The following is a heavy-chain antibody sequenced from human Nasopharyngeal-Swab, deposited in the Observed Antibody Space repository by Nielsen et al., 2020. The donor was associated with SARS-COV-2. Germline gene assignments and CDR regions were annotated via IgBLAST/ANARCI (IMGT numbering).Heavy chain of an antibody. CDR1: GFTFSNYA. V-gene: IGHV3-23*01. CDR3: ADPPFSEY. J-gene: IGHJ4*02. Sequence: LSLTCAASGFTFSNYAMSWVRQAPGKGLEWVSTINNRGDDTHYVDSVRGRFTVSRDNSKNTVYLQMNSLRAEDTAIYYCADPPFSEYWGQGTLVTVSS. CDR2: INNRGDDT.